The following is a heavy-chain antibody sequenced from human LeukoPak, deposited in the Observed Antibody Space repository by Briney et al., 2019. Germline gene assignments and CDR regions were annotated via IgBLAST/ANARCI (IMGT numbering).Heavy chain of an antibody. CDR3: ARHSAPGYDSSGYYGY. D-gene: IGHD3-22*01. V-gene: IGHV5-51*01. J-gene: IGHJ4*02. Sequence: GESLKISCKGSGYTFTNYWIGWVRQMPGKGLEWMGIIYPLDSDTRYSPSFQGQVTISADKSISTAYLQWSSLKASDTAMYYCARHSAPGYDSSGYYGYWGQGTLVTVSS. CDR1: GYTFTNYW. CDR2: IYPLDSDT.